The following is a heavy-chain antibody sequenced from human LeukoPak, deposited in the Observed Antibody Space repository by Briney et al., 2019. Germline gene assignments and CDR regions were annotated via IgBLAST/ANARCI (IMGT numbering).Heavy chain of an antibody. V-gene: IGHV4-59*01. CDR3: ARNFCTGGSCYINDD. Sequence: SETLSLTCSVSGGSISGYFWTWIRQSPGKGLEWIGFIHYTGSTNYNPSLKSRVTMSVDTSKNQFSLKLTSVTAADSAVYYCARNFCTGGSCYINDDWGQGTLVTVSS. CDR2: IHYTGST. D-gene: IGHD2-15*01. CDR1: GGSISGYF. J-gene: IGHJ4*02.